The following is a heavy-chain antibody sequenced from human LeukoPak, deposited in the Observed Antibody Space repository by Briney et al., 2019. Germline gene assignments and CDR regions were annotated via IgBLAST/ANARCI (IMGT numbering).Heavy chain of an antibody. CDR3: AGQWASYFDY. Sequence: KPSETLSLTCAVYGGPFSGYYWNWIRQPPGKGLEWMGGINLSGSINYNPSLKSRVTISVDTSKNQFSLKLSSVTAADTAVYYCAGQWASYFDYWGQGTLVTVSS. D-gene: IGHD1-26*01. CDR2: INLSGSI. J-gene: IGHJ4*02. V-gene: IGHV4-34*01. CDR1: GGPFSGYY.